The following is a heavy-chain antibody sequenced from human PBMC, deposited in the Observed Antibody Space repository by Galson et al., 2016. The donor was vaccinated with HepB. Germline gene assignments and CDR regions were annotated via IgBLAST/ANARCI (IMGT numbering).Heavy chain of an antibody. V-gene: IGHV3-23*01. CDR2: ISDNADRT. J-gene: IGHJ4*02. Sequence: SLRLSCAASGFTFSSYPMVWVRQAPGKRPEAVSGISDNADRTYYIDSVKGRFTISRDNANNMLYLQIDNLGVDDTAVFYCARAQWRQARRAAYFDYWGQGALVTVSS. D-gene: IGHD5-18*01. CDR1: GFTFSSYP. CDR3: ARAQWRQARRAAYFDY.